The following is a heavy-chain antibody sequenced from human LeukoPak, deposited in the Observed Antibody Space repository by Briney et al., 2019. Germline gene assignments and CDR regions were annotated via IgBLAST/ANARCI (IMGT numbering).Heavy chain of an antibody. CDR3: AKGFSSSWEV. D-gene: IGHD6-13*01. CDR1: GFTFSSYS. Sequence: GGSLRLSCAASGFTFSSYSMNWVRQAPGKGLEWVSYISSSSSTIYYADSVKGRFTISRDNSKNTLYLQMNSLRAEDTAVYYCAKGFSSSWEVWGQGTLVTVSS. CDR2: ISSSSSTI. V-gene: IGHV3-48*01. J-gene: IGHJ4*02.